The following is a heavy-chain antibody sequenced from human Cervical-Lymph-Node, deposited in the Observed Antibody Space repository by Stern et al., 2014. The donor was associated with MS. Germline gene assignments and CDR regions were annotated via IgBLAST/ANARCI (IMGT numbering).Heavy chain of an antibody. CDR2: FYPGDSDL. V-gene: IGHV5-51*01. J-gene: IGHJ4*02. CDR3: ARAAGGGKTDY. CDR1: GYSFTSYW. D-gene: IGHD3-10*01. Sequence: EVQLVESGAEVKKPGESLKISCKASGYSFTSYWIGWVRQMPGKGLEWMGIFYPGDSDLRYSPSFQDQVTISADMSITTAYLQWSSLKASDTAVYYCARAAGGGKTDYWGQGTLVTVSS.